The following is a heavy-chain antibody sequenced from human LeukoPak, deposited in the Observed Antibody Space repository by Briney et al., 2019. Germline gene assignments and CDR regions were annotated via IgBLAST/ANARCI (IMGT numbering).Heavy chain of an antibody. CDR1: GFTFSSYA. J-gene: IGHJ4*02. Sequence: PGGSLRLSCAASGFTFSSYAMSWVRQAPGEGLEWASAISGSGGSTYYADSVKGRFTISRDNSKNTLYLQMNSLRAEDTAVYYCARPYSYGPIDYWGQGTLVTVSS. V-gene: IGHV3-23*01. D-gene: IGHD5-18*01. CDR3: ARPYSYGPIDY. CDR2: ISGSGGST.